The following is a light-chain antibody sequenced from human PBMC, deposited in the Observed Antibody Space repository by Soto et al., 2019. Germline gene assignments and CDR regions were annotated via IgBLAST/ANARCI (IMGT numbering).Light chain of an antibody. CDR1: QSVSSSY. CDR3: QQYGSSPLT. Sequence: EIVLTQSPGTLSLSPGEIATLSCRASQSVSSSYLAWYQQKPGQAPRLLIYGESSRATGIPDRFSGSGSGTDLNLTISRLEPEDFAVYYCQQYGSSPLTCGGGTKVDIK. V-gene: IGKV3-20*01. J-gene: IGKJ4*01. CDR2: GES.